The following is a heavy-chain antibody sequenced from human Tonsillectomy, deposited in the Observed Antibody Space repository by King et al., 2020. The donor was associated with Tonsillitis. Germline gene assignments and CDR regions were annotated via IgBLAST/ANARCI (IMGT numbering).Heavy chain of an antibody. J-gene: IGHJ6*02. CDR1: GGSVSSGRYY. CDR2: IYYSGNT. D-gene: IGHD2-2*01. V-gene: IGHV4-61*01. Sequence: QLQESGPGLVKPSETLSLTCTVSGGSVSSGRYYWSWIRQPPGKGLEWIGYIYYSGNTNYNPSLRSRVTTSEDTSKNQFSLKLSSVTAADTAVYYCARVYPAADYYYGMDVWGQGTTVTVSS. CDR3: ARVYPAADYYYGMDV.